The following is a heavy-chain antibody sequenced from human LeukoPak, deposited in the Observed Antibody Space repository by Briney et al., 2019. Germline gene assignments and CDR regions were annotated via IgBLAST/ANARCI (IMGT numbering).Heavy chain of an antibody. CDR1: GGSFSGYY. V-gene: IGHV4-34*01. D-gene: IGHD5-18*01. Sequence: SETLSLTCAVYGGSFSGYYWSWIRQPPGKGLEWIGEIKHSGSTNYNPSLKSRVTISVDTSKNQFSLKLSSVPAADKAVYYCARTTEGGSTYDYFYYYYMDVWGKGPTVTISS. CDR2: IKHSGST. J-gene: IGHJ6*03. CDR3: ARTTEGGSTYDYFYYYYMDV.